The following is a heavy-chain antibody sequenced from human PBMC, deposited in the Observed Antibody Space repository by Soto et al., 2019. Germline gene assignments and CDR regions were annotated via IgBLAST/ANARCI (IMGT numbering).Heavy chain of an antibody. CDR3: AREYYYDSSGYYKGFGVDY. V-gene: IGHV3-48*02. Sequence: EVQLVESGGGLVQPGGSLRLSCAASGFTFSSYSMNWVRQAPGKGLEWVSYISSSSSTIYYADSVKGRFTISRDNAKNSLYLQMNSLRDEDTAVYYCAREYYYDSSGYYKGFGVDYWGQGTLVTVSS. D-gene: IGHD3-22*01. J-gene: IGHJ4*02. CDR2: ISSSSSTI. CDR1: GFTFSSYS.